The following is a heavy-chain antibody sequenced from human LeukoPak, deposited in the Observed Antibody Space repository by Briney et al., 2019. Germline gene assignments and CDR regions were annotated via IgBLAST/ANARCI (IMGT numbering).Heavy chain of an antibody. CDR1: GFEFANYA. Sequence: GGSLRLSCAASGFEFANYAMHWVRQAPGKGLQWVSGINWSSKMVAYAASVKGRFTISRDNAKNSLYLQMNSLTSEDRAFYFCAKGSLEMATVDFEFWGQGTLVTVSS. D-gene: IGHD5-24*01. CDR3: AKGSLEMATVDFEF. V-gene: IGHV3-9*01. CDR2: INWSSKMV. J-gene: IGHJ4*02.